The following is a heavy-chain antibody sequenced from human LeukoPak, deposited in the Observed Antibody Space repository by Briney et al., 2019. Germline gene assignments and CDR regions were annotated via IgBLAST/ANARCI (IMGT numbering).Heavy chain of an antibody. CDR2: ITSSSSTI. CDR1: GFTFSSYN. V-gene: IGHV3-48*02. J-gene: IGHJ4*02. CDR3: AREYSSSSGSVSDY. Sequence: GGSLGLSCAASGFTFSSYNMNWVRQAPGKGLEWVSYITSSSSTIYYADSVKGRFTISRDNAKNSLYLQMNSLRDEDTAVYYCAREYSSSSGSVSDYWGQGTLVTVSS. D-gene: IGHD6-6*01.